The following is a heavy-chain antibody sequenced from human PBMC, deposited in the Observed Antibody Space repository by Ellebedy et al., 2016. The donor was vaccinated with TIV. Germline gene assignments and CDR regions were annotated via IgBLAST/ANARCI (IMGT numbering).Heavy chain of an antibody. CDR3: ARDLGGAAAS. D-gene: IGHD6-13*01. J-gene: IGHJ4*02. Sequence: AASVKVSCKASVCTFSRYAISWVRQAPGQGLEWMGRIISILGITNYAQKFQDKVTITADKSTNTTYMELSSLRSDDTAVYYCARDLGGAAASWGQGTLVTVSS. CDR2: IISILGIT. V-gene: IGHV1-69*04. CDR1: VCTFSRYA.